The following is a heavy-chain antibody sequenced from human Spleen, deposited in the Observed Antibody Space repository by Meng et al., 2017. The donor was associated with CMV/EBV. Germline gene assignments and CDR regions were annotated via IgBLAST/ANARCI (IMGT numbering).Heavy chain of an antibody. Sequence: SVKVSCKVVGGTSSSYAVNWVRQAPGQGLEWLGRIIPIVGIGQNAQKFQGRVTITADTSTSTAYMELSSLSSEDTAVYYCARGQQLVNGMDVWCQGTTVTVSS. J-gene: IGHJ6*02. CDR2: IIPIVGIG. V-gene: IGHV1-69*10. D-gene: IGHD1-1*01. CDR3: ARGQQLVNGMDV. CDR1: GGTSSSYA.